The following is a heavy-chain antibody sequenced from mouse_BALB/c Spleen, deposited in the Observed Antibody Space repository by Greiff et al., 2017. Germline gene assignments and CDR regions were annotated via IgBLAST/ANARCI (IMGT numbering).Heavy chain of an antibody. D-gene: IGHD2-3*01. V-gene: IGHV5-17*02. CDR1: GFTFSSFG. J-gene: IGHJ1*01. CDR2: ISSGSSTI. Sequence: EVQVVEPGGGLVQPGGSRKLSCAASGFTFSSFGMHWVRQAPEKGLEWVAYISSGSSTIYYADTVKGRFTISRDNPKNTLFLQMTSLRSEDTAMYYCARDGYYGYFDVWGAGTTVTDSS. CDR3: ARDGYYGYFDV.